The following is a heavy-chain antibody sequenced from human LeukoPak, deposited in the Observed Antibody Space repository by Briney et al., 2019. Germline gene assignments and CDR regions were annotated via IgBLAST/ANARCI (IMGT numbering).Heavy chain of an antibody. CDR2: IYIDGNT. D-gene: IGHD2-15*01. J-gene: IGHJ6*02. CDR3: ARGGVVVALGSYGMDV. Sequence: GGSLRLSCAASGFSVTSKYVNWVRQAPGKGLEWVSVIYIDGNTYYADSVKGRFTISRDNSKNTLYLQMNTLRAEDTAVYYCARGGVVVALGSYGMDVWGQGTTVTVSS. CDR1: GFSVTSKY. V-gene: IGHV3-53*01.